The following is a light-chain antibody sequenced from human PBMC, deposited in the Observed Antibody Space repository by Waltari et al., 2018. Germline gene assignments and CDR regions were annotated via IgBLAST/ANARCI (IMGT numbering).Light chain of an antibody. J-gene: IGKJ1*01. CDR3: QNHERLPAT. CDR2: AAS. Sequence: EIVLTRSPGTLSLSPGERATLSCRASQSIGKYLVWYQQKPGQAPRLLIYAASSRATGVPDRFSGSGSGTDFGLTISRLEPEDFAVYYCQNHERLPATFGQGTKVEIK. CDR1: QSIGKY. V-gene: IGKV3-20*01.